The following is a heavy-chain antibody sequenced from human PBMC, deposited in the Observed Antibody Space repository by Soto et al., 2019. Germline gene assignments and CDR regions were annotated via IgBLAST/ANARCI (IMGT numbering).Heavy chain of an antibody. V-gene: IGHV4-59*01. CDR2: IYYSGST. Sequence: QVQLQESGPGLVKPSETLSLTCTVSGGSISSYYWSWIRQPPGKGLEWIGYIYYSGSTNYNPSLTSPVTISVDTSKNQFSLKLSSVTAADTAVYYCARDLIGGAFDIWGQGTMVTVSS. CDR1: GGSISSYY. J-gene: IGHJ3*02. CDR3: ARDLIGGAFDI. D-gene: IGHD3-16*01.